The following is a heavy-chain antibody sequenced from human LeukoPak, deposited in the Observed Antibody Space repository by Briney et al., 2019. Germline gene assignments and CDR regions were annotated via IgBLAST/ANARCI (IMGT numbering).Heavy chain of an antibody. J-gene: IGHJ4*02. D-gene: IGHD3-10*01. Sequence: ASVKVSCKASGYTFTSYDINWVRQAPGQGLEWMGWMNPNSGNTGYAQKFQGRVTITRNTSISTAYMELSSLRSEDTAVYYCARGGAYYYGSGSYYHDYWGQGTLVTVSS. CDR1: GYTFTSYD. CDR2: MNPNSGNT. CDR3: ARGGAYYYGSGSYYHDY. V-gene: IGHV1-8*03.